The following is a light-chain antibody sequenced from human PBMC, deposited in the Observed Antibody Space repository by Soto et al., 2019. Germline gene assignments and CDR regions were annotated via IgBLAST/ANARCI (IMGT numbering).Light chain of an antibody. V-gene: IGKV1-39*01. CDR3: QQSYSSPRT. CDR1: QSIGRF. Sequence: DIQMTQSPSPLPASVEGRLTLTCRASQSIGRFLNWYQQKQGKAPSXXIYAASNLQSEVPSRFSGSGSGTDFTLTITSLKPEDFESYYCQQSYSSPRTFGGGTKVDI. J-gene: IGKJ4*01. CDR2: AAS.